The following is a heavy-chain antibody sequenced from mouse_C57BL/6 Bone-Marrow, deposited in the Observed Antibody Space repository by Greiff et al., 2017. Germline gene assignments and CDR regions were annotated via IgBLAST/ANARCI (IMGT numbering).Heavy chain of an antibody. Sequence: VQLQESGAELMKPGASVKLSCKATGYTFTGYWIEWVQQRPGHGLEWIGEILPGRGSTNYNEKFKGKATFTADTSSNTAYMQISSLTAEDSALYYCAGWGYAMDYWGQGTSVTVSS. V-gene: IGHV1-9*01. J-gene: IGHJ4*01. CDR2: ILPGRGST. CDR3: AGWGYAMDY. CDR1: GYTFTGYW.